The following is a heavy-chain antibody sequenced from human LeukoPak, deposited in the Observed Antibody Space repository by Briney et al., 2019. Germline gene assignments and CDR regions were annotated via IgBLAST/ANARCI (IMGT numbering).Heavy chain of an antibody. Sequence: PGGSLRLSCAASGFTFSSYGMHWVRQAPGKGLEWVAVISYDGSNKYYADSVKGRFTISRDNSKNTLYLQMNSLRAEDTAVYYCAKDLAQVVVMDAFDIWGQGTMVTVSS. V-gene: IGHV3-30*18. CDR2: ISYDGSNK. CDR3: AKDLAQVVVMDAFDI. J-gene: IGHJ3*02. CDR1: GFTFSSYG. D-gene: IGHD2-21*01.